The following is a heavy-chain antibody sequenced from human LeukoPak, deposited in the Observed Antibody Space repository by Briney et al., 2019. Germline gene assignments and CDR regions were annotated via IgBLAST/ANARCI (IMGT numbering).Heavy chain of an antibody. CDR2: IENAGSN. CDR1: GFTFSSYG. Sequence: GGSLRLSCAASGFTFSSYGMHWVRQAPGKGLEWVAFIENAGSNYADSVKGRFTISRDTSKNTVFLQMNSLRTDDTAVYYCAKDRGDWTYSSDYWGQGTLVTVSS. CDR3: AKDRGDWTYSSDY. J-gene: IGHJ4*02. V-gene: IGHV3-30*02. D-gene: IGHD2-21*02.